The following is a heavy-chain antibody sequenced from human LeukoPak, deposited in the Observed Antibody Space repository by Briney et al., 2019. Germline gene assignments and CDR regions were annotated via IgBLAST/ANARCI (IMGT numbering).Heavy chain of an antibody. CDR2: IKEDGSEK. J-gene: IGHJ4*02. Sequence: PGGSLRLSCAASGFTFSTYWMTWVRQAPGKGLEWVANIKEDGSEKYYVDSVKGRFTISRDNAKNSLYLQMNTLRTEDTAAYYCTRDTGCSGGTCYSFYDSWGQGTLVTVSS. D-gene: IGHD2-15*01. V-gene: IGHV3-7*01. CDR1: GFTFSTYW. CDR3: TRDTGCSGGTCYSFYDS.